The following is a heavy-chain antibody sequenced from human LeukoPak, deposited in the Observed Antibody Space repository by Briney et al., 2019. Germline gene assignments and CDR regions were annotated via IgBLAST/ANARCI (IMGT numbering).Heavy chain of an antibody. J-gene: IGHJ4*02. CDR2: ISGSGGST. Sequence: PGGSLRLSCAASGFTFSSYAMSWVRQAPGKGLEWVSAISGSGGSTYYADSVKGRFTISRDNSKNTLYLQMNSLRAEDTAVYYCVKTTDYYDTFEYWGQGTLVTVAS. V-gene: IGHV3-23*01. CDR3: VKTTDYYDTFEY. D-gene: IGHD3-22*01. CDR1: GFTFSSYA.